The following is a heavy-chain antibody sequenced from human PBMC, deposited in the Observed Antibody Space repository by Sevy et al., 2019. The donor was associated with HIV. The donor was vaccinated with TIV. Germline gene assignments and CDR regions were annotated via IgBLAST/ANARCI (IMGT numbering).Heavy chain of an antibody. CDR3: ARGKYYDFWSGYYTLAPELDY. D-gene: IGHD3-3*01. V-gene: IGHV3-74*01. CDR2: INSDGSST. J-gene: IGHJ4*02. Sequence: GGSLRLSCAPSGFTFSSYWMHWVRQAPGKGLVWVSRINSDGSSTSYADSVKGRFTISRDNAKNTLYLQMNSLRAEDTAVYYCARGKYYDFWSGYYTLAPELDYWGQGTLVTVSS. CDR1: GFTFSSYW.